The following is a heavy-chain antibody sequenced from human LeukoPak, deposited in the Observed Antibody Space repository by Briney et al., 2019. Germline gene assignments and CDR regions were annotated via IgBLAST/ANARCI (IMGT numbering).Heavy chain of an antibody. CDR2: SSGSST. D-gene: IGHD3-22*01. CDR1: GFTFSRYW. J-gene: IGHJ3*02. CDR3: AYEERGYDVFDI. V-gene: IGHV3-74*01. Sequence: GGSLRLSCAASGFTFSRYWMHWVRQAPGEGLVWVSRSSGSSTTYADSVKGRFTISRDNAKNTLYLQMNSLRAEDTAVYYCAYEERGYDVFDIWGQGTMVTVSS.